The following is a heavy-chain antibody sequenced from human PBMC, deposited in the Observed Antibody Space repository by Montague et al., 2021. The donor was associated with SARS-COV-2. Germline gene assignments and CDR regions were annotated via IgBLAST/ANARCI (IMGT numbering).Heavy chain of an antibody. Sequence: SETLSLTCTVSGGSTRSSSHFWGWFRQPPGQRLEWIGTISYSGSTYYSPSLKSRVIISADTSKNQFSLNLRSVTAADTAVYFCGLGRGFAVGNHYYYSYGLDVWGQGTTVNVSS. D-gene: IGHD3-10*01. V-gene: IGHV4-39*07. CDR1: GGSTRSSSHF. J-gene: IGHJ6*02. CDR3: GLGRGFAVGNHYYYSYGLDV. CDR2: ISYSGST.